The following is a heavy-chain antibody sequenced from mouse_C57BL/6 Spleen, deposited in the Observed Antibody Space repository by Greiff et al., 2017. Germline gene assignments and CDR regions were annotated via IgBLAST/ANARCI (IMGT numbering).Heavy chain of an antibody. V-gene: IGHV1-82*01. D-gene: IGHD2-1*01. CDR1: GYAFSSSW. Sequence: QVQLQQSGPELVKPGASVKISCKASGYAFSSSWMNWVKQRPGKGLEWIGRIYPGDGDTNYNGKFKGKATLTADKSSSTAYMQLSSLTSEDSAVYFCARSYYGGGYAMDYWGQGTSVTVSS. J-gene: IGHJ4*01. CDR3: ARSYYGGGYAMDY. CDR2: IYPGDGDT.